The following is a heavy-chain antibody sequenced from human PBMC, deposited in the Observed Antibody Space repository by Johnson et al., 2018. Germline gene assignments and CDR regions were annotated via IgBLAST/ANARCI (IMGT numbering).Heavy chain of an antibody. J-gene: IGHJ6*03. CDR2: INAGNGNT. D-gene: IGHD2-15*01. CDR3: ARVGYCGGGSCYPGPYYYYYMDV. CDR1: GYTFTSYA. Sequence: QVQLVQSGAEVKKPGASVKVSCKASGYTFTSYAMHWVRQAPGQRLEWMGWINAGNGNTKYSQKFQGRVTITRDTSASTAYMELSSLRSEDTAVYYCARVGYCGGGSCYPGPYYYYYMDVWGKGTTVTVSS. V-gene: IGHV1-3*01.